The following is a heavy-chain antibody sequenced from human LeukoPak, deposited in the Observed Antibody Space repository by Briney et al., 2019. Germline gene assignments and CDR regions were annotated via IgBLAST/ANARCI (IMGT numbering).Heavy chain of an antibody. CDR2: IYYSGST. Sequence: SETLSLTCTVSGGSISSSSYYWGWIRQPPGKGLEWIGSIYYSGSTYYNPSLKSRVTISVDTSKNQFSLKLSSVTAADTAVYYCATVAEPGYCSSTSCYYFDYWGQGTLVTVSS. CDR1: GGSISSSSYY. V-gene: IGHV4-39*01. J-gene: IGHJ4*02. CDR3: ATVAEPGYCSSTSCYYFDY. D-gene: IGHD2-2*01.